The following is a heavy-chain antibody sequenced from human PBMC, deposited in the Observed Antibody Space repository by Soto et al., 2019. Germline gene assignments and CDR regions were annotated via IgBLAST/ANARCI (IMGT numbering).Heavy chain of an antibody. V-gene: IGHV3-21*04. Sequence: GSLRISCAACGFTVSTYSMNWVRQAPGKGLEWVSSISSSSSYIYYADSVKGRFTISRDNAKNSLYLQMNSLRAEDTAVYYCARAPAPLYSSSWYYFDYWGQGTLVTVSS. J-gene: IGHJ4*02. CDR3: ARAPAPLYSSSWYYFDY. CDR2: ISSSSSYI. D-gene: IGHD6-13*01. CDR1: GFTVSTYS.